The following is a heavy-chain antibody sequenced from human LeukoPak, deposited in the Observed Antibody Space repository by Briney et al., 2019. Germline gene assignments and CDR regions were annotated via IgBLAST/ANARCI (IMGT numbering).Heavy chain of an antibody. Sequence: SETLSLTCTVSGDSIGIYYWSWIRQPPGKGLEWIGYIYYSGSTNYNPSLKSRVTISVDTSKNQFSLNLNSVTAAATAVYYCARGHYIWSNPLHWFDPWGQGTLVTVSS. V-gene: IGHV4-59*01. J-gene: IGHJ5*02. D-gene: IGHD3-3*01. CDR3: ARGHYIWSNPLHWFDP. CDR2: IYYSGST. CDR1: GDSIGIYY.